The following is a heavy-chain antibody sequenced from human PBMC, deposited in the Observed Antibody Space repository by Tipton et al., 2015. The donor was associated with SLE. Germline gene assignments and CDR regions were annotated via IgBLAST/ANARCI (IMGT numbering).Heavy chain of an antibody. CDR3: ARGLGDYYDSSGRRWFDP. Sequence: QLVQSGAEVKKPGASVKVSCKASGYTFTSYGINWVRQATGQGLEWMGWMNPNSGNTGYAQKFQGRVTMTRNTSISTAYMELSSLRSEDTAVYYCARGLGDYYDSSGRRWFDPWGQGTLVTVSS. CDR1: GYTFTSYG. D-gene: IGHD3-22*01. J-gene: IGHJ5*02. CDR2: MNPNSGNT. V-gene: IGHV1-8*02.